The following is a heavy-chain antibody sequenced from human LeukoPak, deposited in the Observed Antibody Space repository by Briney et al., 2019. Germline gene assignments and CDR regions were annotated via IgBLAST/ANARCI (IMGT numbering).Heavy chain of an antibody. V-gene: IGHV4-31*11. D-gene: IGHD5-18*01. CDR3: ARGSSQYTYAFDI. J-gene: IGHJ3*02. CDR1: GGSFSGYY. Sequence: SETLSLTCAVYGGSFSGYYWTWIRQHPGNALEWIGYIYYSGSTYYNPSLKSRITISVDTSKNHFSLKLSSVTAADTAIYYCARGSSQYTYAFDIWGQGTMVTVSS. CDR2: IYYSGST.